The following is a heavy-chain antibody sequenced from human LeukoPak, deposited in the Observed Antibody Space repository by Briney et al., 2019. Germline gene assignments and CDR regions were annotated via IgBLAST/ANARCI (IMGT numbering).Heavy chain of an antibody. CDR3: AKDFKSRAY. V-gene: IGHV3-48*01. J-gene: IGHJ4*02. CDR1: GFTFSSYS. CDR2: ISSSSSPI. D-gene: IGHD3-10*01. Sequence: GGSLRLSCAASGFTFSSYSMNWVRQAPGKGLEWVSYISSSSSPIYYADSVKGRFTISRDNSKNTLYLQMNSLRAEDTAVYYCAKDFKSRAYWGQGTLVTVSS.